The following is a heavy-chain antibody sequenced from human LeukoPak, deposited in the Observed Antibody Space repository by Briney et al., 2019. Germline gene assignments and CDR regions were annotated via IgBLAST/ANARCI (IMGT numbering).Heavy chain of an antibody. CDR2: ILPIFGTA. CDR1: GGTFSSYA. D-gene: IGHD6-19*01. V-gene: IGHV1-69*13. J-gene: IGHJ6*03. Sequence: SVKVSCKASGGTFSSYAISWVRQSPGQGLKWMGGILPIFGTANYAQKCQGRGTINADEYTSTAYMEQSSLRSEDTAVYCCARRTYMRRIAVAGPVYYYMDVWGKGTTVTVSS. CDR3: ARRTYMRRIAVAGPVYYYMDV.